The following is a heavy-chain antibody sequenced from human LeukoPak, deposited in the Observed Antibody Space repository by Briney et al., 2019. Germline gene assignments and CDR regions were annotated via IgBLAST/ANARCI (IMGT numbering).Heavy chain of an antibody. V-gene: IGHV1-2*06. Sequence: ASVKVSCKASGYTFTGYYMHWVRQAPGQGLEWMGRINPNSGGTNYAQKFQGRVTMTRDTSISTAYMELSRLRSDDTAVYYCASLTSGYLFEYFRHWGQGTLVTVSS. CDR1: GYTFTGYY. J-gene: IGHJ1*01. CDR2: INPNSGGT. D-gene: IGHD3-22*01. CDR3: ASLTSGYLFEYFRH.